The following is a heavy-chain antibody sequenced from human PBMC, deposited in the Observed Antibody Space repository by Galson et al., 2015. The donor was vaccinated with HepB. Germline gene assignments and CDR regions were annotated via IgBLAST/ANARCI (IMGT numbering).Heavy chain of an antibody. CDR1: GYTLTSYG. J-gene: IGHJ4*02. CDR3: ARGVWFGELFIGYFDH. V-gene: IGHV1-18*04. D-gene: IGHD3-10*01. CDR2: ISAYNGDT. Sequence: SVKVSCKASGYTLTSYGISWVRQAPGQGLEWMGWISAYNGDTNYAQKLQDRVTMTTDPLTSTAYMELRSLRSDDTAVYYCARGVWFGELFIGYFDHRGQGTLVTVSS.